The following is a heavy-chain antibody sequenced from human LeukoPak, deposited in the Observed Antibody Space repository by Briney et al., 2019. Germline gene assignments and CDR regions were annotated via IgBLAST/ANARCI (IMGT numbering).Heavy chain of an antibody. CDR2: IIPIFSTP. J-gene: IGHJ4*02. V-gene: IGHV1-69*06. CDR1: GGTFTNYA. CDR3: ARAVQVTTGGLFDY. Sequence: SVKVSCKASGGTFTNYAISWVRQAPGQGLEWMGGIIPIFSTPNYAQKFQGRVTITADKSTSTAYMELSSLRSEDTAVYYCARAVQVTTGGLFDYWGQGTLVTVSS. D-gene: IGHD4-17*01.